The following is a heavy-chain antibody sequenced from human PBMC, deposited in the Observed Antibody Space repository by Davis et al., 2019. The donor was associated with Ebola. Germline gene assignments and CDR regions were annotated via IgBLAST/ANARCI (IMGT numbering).Heavy chain of an antibody. CDR1: GGSVSSDVYS. CDR3: ARDLNV. V-gene: IGHV4-61*08. Sequence: MPGGSLRLSCSVTGGSVSSDVYSWNWIRQSPGKGLEWIGFVYNRDTTNYNPSLNGRVTISKDTSKNQFSLRLTSVTAADAAVYYCARDLNVWGQGTTVTVSS. J-gene: IGHJ6*02. CDR2: VYNRDTT.